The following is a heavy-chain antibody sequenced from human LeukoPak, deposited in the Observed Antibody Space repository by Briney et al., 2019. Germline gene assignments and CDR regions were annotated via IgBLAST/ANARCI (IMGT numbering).Heavy chain of an antibody. D-gene: IGHD2-15*01. Sequence: GGSLRLSCAASGFTFSSYGMHWVRQAPGKGLEWVAFIRYDGSNKYYADSVKGRFTISRDNSKNTLYLQMNSLRAEDTAVYYCAKGYCNGGSCYPYYFDYWGQGTLVTVSS. J-gene: IGHJ4*02. V-gene: IGHV3-30*02. CDR3: AKGYCNGGSCYPYYFDY. CDR1: GFTFSSYG. CDR2: IRYDGSNK.